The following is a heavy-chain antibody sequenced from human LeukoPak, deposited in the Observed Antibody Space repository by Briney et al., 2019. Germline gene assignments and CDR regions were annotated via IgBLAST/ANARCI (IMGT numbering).Heavy chain of an antibody. Sequence: SVKVSCKSSGGTFNSLAINWVRQAPGQGLEWMGGIFPIFGTITYAQNFQGRVTITADKSTSTAYMELSSLTSEDTATYYCARDAYSHWFDPWGQGTLVTVSS. D-gene: IGHD2-15*01. V-gene: IGHV1-69*06. J-gene: IGHJ5*02. CDR1: GGTFNSLA. CDR3: ARDAYSHWFDP. CDR2: IFPIFGTI.